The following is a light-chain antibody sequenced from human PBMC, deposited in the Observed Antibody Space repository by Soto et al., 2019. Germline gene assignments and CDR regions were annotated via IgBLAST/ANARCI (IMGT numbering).Light chain of an antibody. Sequence: QSVLTQPRSVSGSPRQSVTISCTGTSSDIGGYKYVSWYQHHPGKAPKLLIYDVSERPSGVPDRFSGSKSGNTASLTISGLQAEDEADYYCCSYAAISVVFGGGTKLTVL. V-gene: IGLV2-11*01. CDR3: CSYAAISVV. CDR1: SSDIGGYKY. J-gene: IGLJ2*01. CDR2: DVS.